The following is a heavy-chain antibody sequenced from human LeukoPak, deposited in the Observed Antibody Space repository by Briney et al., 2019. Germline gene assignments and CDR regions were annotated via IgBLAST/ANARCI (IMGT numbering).Heavy chain of an antibody. D-gene: IGHD3-10*01. CDR2: IYYSGST. J-gene: IGHJ4*02. Sequence: SETLSLACDVSGGSISSENWWSWVRQSPEKGLEWIGSIYYSGSTYNNPSLKSRVTISVDTSKNQFSLKLSSVTAADTAVYYCARGLWFGDENPPYFDYWGQGILVTVSS. CDR1: GGSISSENW. V-gene: IGHV4-4*02. CDR3: ARGLWFGDENPPYFDY.